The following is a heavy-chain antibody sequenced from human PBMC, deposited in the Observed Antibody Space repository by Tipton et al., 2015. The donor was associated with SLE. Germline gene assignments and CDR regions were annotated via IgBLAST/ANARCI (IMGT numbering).Heavy chain of an antibody. CDR3: ARDPPSSYYYGMDV. CDR1: GVSISSHY. V-gene: IGHV4-59*11. D-gene: IGHD3-16*01. J-gene: IGHJ6*02. CDR2: IYNSGST. Sequence: TLSLTCTVSGVSISSHYWTWIRQPPGKGLEWIGYIYNSGSTNYNPSLASPVTISVDTSKNQFSLKLSSVTAADTAVYYCARDPPSSYYYGMDVWGQGTTVTVSS.